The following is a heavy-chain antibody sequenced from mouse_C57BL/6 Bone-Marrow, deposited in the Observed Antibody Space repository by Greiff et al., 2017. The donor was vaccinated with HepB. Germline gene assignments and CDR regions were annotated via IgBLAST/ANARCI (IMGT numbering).Heavy chain of an antibody. CDR3: TRARITTVVPYFDV. CDR1: GFTFSSYA. V-gene: IGHV5-9-1*02. CDR2: ISSGGDYI. J-gene: IGHJ1*03. D-gene: IGHD1-1*01. Sequence: DVMLVESGEGLVKPGGSLKLSCAASGFTFSSYAMSWVRQTPEKRLEWVAYISSGGDYIYYADTVKGRFTISRDNARNTLYLQMSSLKSEDTAMYYCTRARITTVVPYFDVWGTGTTVTVSS.